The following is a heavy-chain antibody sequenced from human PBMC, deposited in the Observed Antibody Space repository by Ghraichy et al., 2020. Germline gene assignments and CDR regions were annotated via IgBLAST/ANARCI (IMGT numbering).Heavy chain of an antibody. D-gene: IGHD6-13*01. Sequence: LTCAASGFTFSSYGMHWVRQAPGKGLEWVAIIWYDGSNKCYADSVKGRFTISRDNSKNTLYLQMNSLRAEDTAVYYCARAFSAGRDYWGQGTLVTVSS. CDR2: IWYDGSNK. CDR3: ARAFSAGRDY. CDR1: GFTFSSYG. J-gene: IGHJ4*02. V-gene: IGHV3-33*01.